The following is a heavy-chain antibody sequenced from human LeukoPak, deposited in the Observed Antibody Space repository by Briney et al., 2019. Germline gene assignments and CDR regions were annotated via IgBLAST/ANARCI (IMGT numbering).Heavy chain of an antibody. V-gene: IGHV3-23*01. J-gene: IGHJ4*02. Sequence: RRCLSLSCALSGFTLTTFGMSWVRHAAGKGLDWVSAVSGSVGSNHYADSVTGRSILSRDYSKDTLYLQMNSLRAEDTAVYYCAKGVGITFGGVLYYFDYWGQGTQVTVSS. CDR3: AKGVGITFGGVLYYFDY. CDR1: GFTLTTFG. D-gene: IGHD3-16*01. CDR2: VSGSVGSN.